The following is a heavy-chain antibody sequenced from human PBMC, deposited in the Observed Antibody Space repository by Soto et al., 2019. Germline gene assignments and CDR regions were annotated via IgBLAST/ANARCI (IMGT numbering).Heavy chain of an antibody. CDR2: IYYSGST. J-gene: IGHJ4*02. CDR3: ARVKVVRGVIFSCEFDY. CDR1: GGSISSYY. V-gene: IGHV4-59*01. Sequence: SETLSLTCTVSGGSISSYYWSWIRQPPGKGLEWIGYIYYSGSTNYNPSLKSRVTISVDTSKNQFSLKLSSVTAADTAVYYCARVKVVRGVIFSCEFDYWGQGTLVTVSS. D-gene: IGHD3-10*01.